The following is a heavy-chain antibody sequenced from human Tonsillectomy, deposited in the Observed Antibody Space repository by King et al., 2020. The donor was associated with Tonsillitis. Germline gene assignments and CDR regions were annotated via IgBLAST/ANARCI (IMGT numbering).Heavy chain of an antibody. CDR2: ISSSSTYI. J-gene: IGHJ4*02. CDR3: ARDSAIDS. CDR1: GFTFSSYT. Sequence: VQLVESGGGLVKPGGSLRLSCAASGFTFSSYTMNWVRQAPGKGLEWVSSISSSSTYIFYADSVKGRFTISRDNAKNSLYLQMDSLRAEDTAVYYCARDSAIDSWGQGTLVTVSS. D-gene: IGHD6-19*01. V-gene: IGHV3-21*01.